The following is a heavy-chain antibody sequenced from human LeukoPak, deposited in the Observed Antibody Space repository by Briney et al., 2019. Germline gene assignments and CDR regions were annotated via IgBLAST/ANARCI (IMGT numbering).Heavy chain of an antibody. CDR2: ISYDGSNK. Sequence: GGSLRLSCAASGFTFSSYAMHWVRQAPGKGLEWVAVISYDGSNKYYADSVKGRFTISRDNAKNSLYLQMNSLRDEDTAVYYCARSSRWFGELPNFDYWGQGTLVTVSS. D-gene: IGHD3-10*01. CDR3: ARSSRWFGELPNFDY. CDR1: GFTFSSYA. V-gene: IGHV3-30-3*01. J-gene: IGHJ4*02.